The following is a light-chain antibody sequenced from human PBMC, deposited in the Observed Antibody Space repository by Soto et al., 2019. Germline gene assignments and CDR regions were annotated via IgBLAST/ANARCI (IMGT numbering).Light chain of an antibody. CDR2: GAS. CDR3: QQYNEWPPFT. Sequence: EIVLTQSPATLSLSPGDRATLSCRAIQSVSSSYLAWYQQKPGQAPRLLIYGASSRATGIPDRFSGSVSGTEFTLTISSLQSEDFAVYYCQQYNEWPPFTFGQGTRLEI. CDR1: QSVSSSY. V-gene: IGKV3D-20*02. J-gene: IGKJ5*01.